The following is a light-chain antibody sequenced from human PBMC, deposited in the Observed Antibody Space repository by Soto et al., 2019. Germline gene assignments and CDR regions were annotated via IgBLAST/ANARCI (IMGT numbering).Light chain of an antibody. J-gene: IGLJ1*01. Sequence: QSVLAQPPSASGTPGQRVTISCSGSSANIGNNYVYWYQHLPGTAPKVLMYRNNERPSGVPDRFSGSKSGTSASLAISGLRSEYEADYYCAPWDDRRSGYVFGNGTKVTGL. V-gene: IGLV1-47*01. CDR3: APWDDRRSGYV. CDR2: RNN. CDR1: SANIGNNY.